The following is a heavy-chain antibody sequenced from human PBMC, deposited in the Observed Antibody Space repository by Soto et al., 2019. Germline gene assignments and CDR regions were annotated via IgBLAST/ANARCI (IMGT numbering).Heavy chain of an antibody. CDR3: AKDCARYSSSWDNWFDP. D-gene: IGHD6-13*01. V-gene: IGHV3-23*01. Sequence: EVQLLESGGGLVQPGGSLRLSCAASGFTFSSYAMSWVRQAPGKGLEWVSAISGSGGSTYYADSVKGRFTISRDNSKNTLYLQMNSLRAEDTAVYYCAKDCARYSSSWDNWFDPWGQGTLVTVSS. J-gene: IGHJ5*02. CDR1: GFTFSSYA. CDR2: ISGSGGST.